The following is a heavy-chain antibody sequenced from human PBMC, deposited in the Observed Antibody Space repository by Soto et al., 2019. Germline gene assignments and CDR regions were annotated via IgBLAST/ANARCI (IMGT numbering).Heavy chain of an antibody. CDR2: IYYSGST. Sequence: LSLTCTIPGGSISSYYLSWIRQPPGKGLEWIGYIYYSGSTNYNPSLKSRVTISVDTSKNQFSLKLSSVTAADTAVYYCARVFGELLPNFDTGGQGTLVTVS. J-gene: IGHJ5*02. CDR3: ARVFGELLPNFDT. D-gene: IGHD3-10*01. V-gene: IGHV4-59*01. CDR1: GGSISSYY.